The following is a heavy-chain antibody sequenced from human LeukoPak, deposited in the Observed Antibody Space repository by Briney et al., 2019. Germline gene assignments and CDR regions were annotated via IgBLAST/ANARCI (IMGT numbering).Heavy chain of an antibody. CDR2: IYYRGST. J-gene: IGHJ6*03. V-gene: IGHV4-39*07. CDR3: ASMYYSYYYMDV. CDR1: GGSISSSNYY. Sequence: PSETLSLTCTVSGGSISSSNYYWGWIRQPPGKGLEWIGSIYYRGSTYYNPSLKSRVTISVDTSKKQFSLKLSSVTAADTGVYYCASMYYSYYYMDVWGKGTTVTVSS.